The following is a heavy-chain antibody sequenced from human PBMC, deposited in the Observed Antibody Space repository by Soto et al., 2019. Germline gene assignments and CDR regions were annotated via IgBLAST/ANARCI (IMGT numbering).Heavy chain of an antibody. Sequence: SETLSLTCAVHGGSFSGYYWDWIRQPPGKGLEWIGEVNHGGTSNYNPSLKSRAIISVDTSKNQFSLKLTSVTAADTAVYYCARRTRIAVAAVTGDWDYFDYWGQGTLVTVSS. CDR2: VNHGGTS. V-gene: IGHV4-34*01. D-gene: IGHD6-19*01. CDR1: GGSFSGYY. J-gene: IGHJ4*02. CDR3: ARRTRIAVAAVTGDWDYFDY.